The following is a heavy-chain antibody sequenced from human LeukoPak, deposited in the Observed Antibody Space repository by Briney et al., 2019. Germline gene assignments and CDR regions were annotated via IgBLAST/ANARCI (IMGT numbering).Heavy chain of an antibody. CDR1: GGSISSYY. CDR3: ARGGSYYDFWSGYYDYYYYMDV. V-gene: IGHV4-59*01. CDR2: IYYSGST. Sequence: SETLSLTCTLSGGSISSYYWSWIRQPPGEGLEWIGYIYYSGSTNYNPSLKSRVTISLDTSKNQFSLRLTSVTAADTAVYYCARGGSYYDFWSGYYDYYYYMDVWGKGTTVTVSS. J-gene: IGHJ6*03. D-gene: IGHD3-3*01.